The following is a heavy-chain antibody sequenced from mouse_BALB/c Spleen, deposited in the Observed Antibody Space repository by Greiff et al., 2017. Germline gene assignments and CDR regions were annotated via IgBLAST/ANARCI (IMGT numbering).Heavy chain of an antibody. CDR2: ISSGSSTI. CDR1: GFTFSSFG. V-gene: IGHV5-17*02. Sequence: EVKLVESGGGLVQPGGSRKLSCAASGFTFSSFGMHWVRQAPEKGLEWVAYISSGSSTIYYADTVKGRFTISRDNPKNTLFLQMTSLRSEDTAMYYCARAAPYYWYFDVWGAGTTVTVSS. CDR3: ARAAPYYWYFDV. J-gene: IGHJ1*01.